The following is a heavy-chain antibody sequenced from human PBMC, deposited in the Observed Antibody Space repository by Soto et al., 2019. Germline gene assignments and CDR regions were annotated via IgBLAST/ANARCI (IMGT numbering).Heavy chain of an antibody. V-gene: IGHV4-59*01. CDR1: GGSISSYY. J-gene: IGHJ2*01. CDR3: ARGEGAVAGTLVWYFDL. Sequence: SETLSLTCTVSGGSISSYYWSWIRQPPGKGLEWIGYIYYSGSTNYNPSLKSRVTISVDTSKNQFSLKLSSVTAADTAVYYCARGEGAVAGTLVWYFDLWGRGTLVTVSS. D-gene: IGHD6-19*01. CDR2: IYYSGST.